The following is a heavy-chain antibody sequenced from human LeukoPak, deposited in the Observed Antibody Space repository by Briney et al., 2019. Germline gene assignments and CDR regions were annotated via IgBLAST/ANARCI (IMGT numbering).Heavy chain of an antibody. CDR2: ISYDGSNK. J-gene: IGHJ4*02. CDR1: GFTFSSYG. V-gene: IGHV3-30*18. CDR3: AKEGPDGYSSGWYLDY. D-gene: IGHD6-19*01. Sequence: QPGRSLRRSCAASGFTFSSYGMHWVRQAPGKGLEWVAVISYDGSNKYYADSVKGRFTISRDNSKNTLYLQMNSLRAEDTAVYYCAKEGPDGYSSGWYLDYWGQGTLVTVSS.